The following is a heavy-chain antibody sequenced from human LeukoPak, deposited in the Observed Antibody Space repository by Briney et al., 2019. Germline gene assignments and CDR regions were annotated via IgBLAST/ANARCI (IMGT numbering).Heavy chain of an antibody. V-gene: IGHV3-13*01. Sequence: PGGSLRLSCAASGFTFSNYDMHWVRQVTGKGVEWVSAIGTLGDTFYPDSVKGRFTISRENAKNSLYLQMNSLRAGDTAVYYCATGPSRGWSYAFDIWGQGTMVTVSS. J-gene: IGHJ3*02. CDR2: IGTLGDT. CDR3: ATGPSRGWSYAFDI. CDR1: GFTFSNYD. D-gene: IGHD6-19*01.